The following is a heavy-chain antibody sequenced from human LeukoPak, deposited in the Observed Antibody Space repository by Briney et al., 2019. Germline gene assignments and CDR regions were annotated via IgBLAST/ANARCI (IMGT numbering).Heavy chain of an antibody. CDR3: ARGYSSSWFYFDS. CDR1: GGSISSGSYY. J-gene: IGHJ4*02. CDR2: IYHSGNN. D-gene: IGHD6-13*01. Sequence: SETLSLTCTVSGGSISSGSYYWSWIRQPPGKGLEWIGSIYHSGNNYYNPSLKNRVTMSVDTSKNQFSLHLTSVTAADTAVYYCARGYSSSWFYFDSWGQGTLVTVSS. V-gene: IGHV4-39*07.